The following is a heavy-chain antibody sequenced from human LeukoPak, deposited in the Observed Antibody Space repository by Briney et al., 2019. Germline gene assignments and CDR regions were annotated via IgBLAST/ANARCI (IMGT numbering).Heavy chain of an antibody. Sequence: GGSLRLSCAASGFTFSSFRMSWVRQAPGKGLEWVANIKQDGSEKYYVDSVKGRFTISRDNAKNSLYLQMNSLRAEDTAVYYCARVRGSFSLDYWGQGTLVTVSS. CDR2: IKQDGSEK. J-gene: IGHJ4*02. V-gene: IGHV3-7*01. CDR3: ARVRGSFSLDY. D-gene: IGHD1-26*01. CDR1: GFTFSSFR.